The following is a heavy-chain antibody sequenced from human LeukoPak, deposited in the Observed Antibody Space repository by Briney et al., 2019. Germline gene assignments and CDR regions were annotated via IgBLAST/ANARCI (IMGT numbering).Heavy chain of an antibody. J-gene: IGHJ1*01. Sequence: SETLSLTCTVSGGSISNYYWSWIRQPPGKGLECIGYIYYSGTTNYNPSLKSRVTISVDTSKDQFSLKLSSVTAADTAVYYCARHGGYSSPYLHWGQGTLVTVSS. D-gene: IGHD6-13*01. CDR3: ARHGGYSSPYLH. V-gene: IGHV4-59*08. CDR2: IYYSGTT. CDR1: GGSISNYY.